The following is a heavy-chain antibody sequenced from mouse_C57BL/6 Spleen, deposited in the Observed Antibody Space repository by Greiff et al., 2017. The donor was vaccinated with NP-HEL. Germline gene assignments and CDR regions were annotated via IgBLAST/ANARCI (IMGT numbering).Heavy chain of an antibody. CDR3: ARQGPNYCDSSRFFDY. CDR2: ISGGGGNT. Sequence: EVQLVESGGGLVKPGGSLKLSCAASGFTFSSYTMSWVRQTPEKRLEWVATISGGGGNTYYPDSVKGRFTISRDNAKNTLYLQMSSLRSEDTALYYCARQGPNYCDSSRFFDYWGQGTTLTVSS. V-gene: IGHV5-9*01. J-gene: IGHJ2*01. CDR1: GFTFSSYT. D-gene: IGHD1-1*01.